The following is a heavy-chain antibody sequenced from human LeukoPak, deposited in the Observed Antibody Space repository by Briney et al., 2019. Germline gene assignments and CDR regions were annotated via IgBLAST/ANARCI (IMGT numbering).Heavy chain of an antibody. CDR3: ARGGVKWLPDY. Sequence: SETLSLTCAVYGGSFSGYYWSWIRQPPGKGLEWIGEINHSGGTNYNPSLKSRVTISVDTSKNQFSLKLSSVTAADTAVYYCARGGVKWLPDYWGQGTLVTVSS. CDR1: GGSFSGYY. J-gene: IGHJ4*02. V-gene: IGHV4-34*01. CDR2: INHSGGT. D-gene: IGHD3-22*01.